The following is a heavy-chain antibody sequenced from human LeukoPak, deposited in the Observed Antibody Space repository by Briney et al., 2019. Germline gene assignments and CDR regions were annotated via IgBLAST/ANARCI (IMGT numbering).Heavy chain of an antibody. CDR2: INHSGST. CDR1: GGSLSGYY. Sequence: SETLSLTCAVYGGSLSGYYWSWIRQPPGKGLEWIGEINHSGSTNYNPSLKSRVTISVDTSKNQFSLKLSSVTAADTAVYYCARAGLRRDGYKSYFDYWGQGTLVTVSS. J-gene: IGHJ4*02. CDR3: ARAGLRRDGYKSYFDY. V-gene: IGHV4-34*01. D-gene: IGHD5-24*01.